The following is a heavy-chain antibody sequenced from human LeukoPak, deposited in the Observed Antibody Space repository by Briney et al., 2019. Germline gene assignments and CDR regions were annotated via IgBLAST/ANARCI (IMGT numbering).Heavy chain of an antibody. D-gene: IGHD3-10*01. J-gene: IGHJ6*02. CDR1: GDTVSSNSVT. V-gene: IGHV6-1*01. CDR3: ARGVRPQSSYGMDV. Sequence: SQTLSLTCDISGDTVSSNSVTWNWIRQSPSRGLEWLGRTYYRSKWYHDYAISVTSRISINPDTSKNHFSLQLNYVSPDDTAVYYCARGVRPQSSYGMDVWGQGTTVTVSS. CDR2: TYYRSKWYH.